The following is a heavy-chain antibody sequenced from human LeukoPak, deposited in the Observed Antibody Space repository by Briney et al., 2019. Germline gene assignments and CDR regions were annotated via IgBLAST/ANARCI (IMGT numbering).Heavy chain of an antibody. CDR1: GFTFSSYA. J-gene: IGHJ6*04. CDR3: ATTWIRNPYYYGMDV. D-gene: IGHD5-18*01. CDR2: ISYDGSNK. V-gene: IGHV3-30*04. Sequence: PGRSLRLSCAASGFTFSSYAMHWVRQAPGKGLEWVAVISYDGSNKYYADSVKGRFTISRDNSKNTLYLQMNSLRAEDTAVYYCATTWIRNPYYYGMDVWGKGTTVTVSS.